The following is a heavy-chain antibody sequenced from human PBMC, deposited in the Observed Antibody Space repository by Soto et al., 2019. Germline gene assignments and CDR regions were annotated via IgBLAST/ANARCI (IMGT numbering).Heavy chain of an antibody. D-gene: IGHD6-6*01. J-gene: IGHJ2*01. CDR2: IKQDGSEK. CDR1: GFTFSSYW. V-gene: IGHV3-7*05. CDR3: AREEYSSSSQRSGWYFDL. Sequence: ESGGGLVQPGGSLRLSCAASGFTFSSYWMSWVRQAPGKGLEWVANIKQDGSEKYYVDSVKGRFTISRDNAKNSLYLQMNSLRAEDTAVYYCAREEYSSSSQRSGWYFDLWGRGTLVTVSS.